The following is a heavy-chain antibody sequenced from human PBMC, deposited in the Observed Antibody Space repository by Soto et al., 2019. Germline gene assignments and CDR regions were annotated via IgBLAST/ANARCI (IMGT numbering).Heavy chain of an antibody. J-gene: IGHJ6*02. CDR3: ARFGSAPYYYYGVDV. Sequence: QVQLVQSETEVKKPGASVKVSCKASGYIFTNYDITWVRQSPGQGLEWMGWVSGYNVNTKYAHKFQDIVTMTTDTSTSTVYMEMRSLRSDDTAVYYCARFGSAPYYYYGVDVWGQGTTVFVSS. CDR2: VSGYNVNT. V-gene: IGHV1-18*01. CDR1: GYIFTNYD. D-gene: IGHD3-10*01.